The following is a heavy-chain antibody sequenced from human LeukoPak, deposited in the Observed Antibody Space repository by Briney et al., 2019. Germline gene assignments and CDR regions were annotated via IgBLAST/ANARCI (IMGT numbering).Heavy chain of an antibody. CDR3: ARELRPIFLETVAGRRDNWFDP. Sequence: GASVKDSCKASGYTFTAYYIHWVRQPPGQGLEWMGWINPNSGGTNYAQKFQGRVTMTRDTSISTAYMELSRLRSDDTAVYYCARELRPIFLETVAGRRDNWFDPWGQGTLVTVSS. V-gene: IGHV1-2*02. CDR1: GYTFTAYY. D-gene: IGHD6-19*01. J-gene: IGHJ5*02. CDR2: INPNSGGT.